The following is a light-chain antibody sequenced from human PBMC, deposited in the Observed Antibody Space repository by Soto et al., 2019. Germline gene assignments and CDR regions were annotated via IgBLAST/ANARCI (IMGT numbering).Light chain of an antibody. CDR1: QSGSGNF. CDR2: YAS. CDR3: QHYGDPSWA. V-gene: IGKV3-20*01. Sequence: DTVLTQSPGTLSLSPGETATLSCRASQSGSGNFLAWYQQKPGQAPRLLIYYASIRATGIPDRFSGSGSGTDFTLTISRLQREDFAVYYCQHYGDPSWAFGQGTKWIS. J-gene: IGKJ1*01.